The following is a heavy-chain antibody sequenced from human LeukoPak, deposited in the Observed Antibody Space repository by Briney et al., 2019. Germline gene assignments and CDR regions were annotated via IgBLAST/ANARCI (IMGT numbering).Heavy chain of an antibody. J-gene: IGHJ4*02. CDR2: VNGEGGT. V-gene: IGHV3-74*01. Sequence: PGGSLRLSCAASGFTVSSNYMSWVRQAPGKGLEWVSRVNGEGGTSYTDSVKGRFTIPRDNAKNTVHLQMNSLRVEDSAVYYCARDLVYGSGSCGHWGLGTLVTVFS. CDR1: GFTVSSNY. CDR3: ARDLVYGSGSCGH. D-gene: IGHD3-10*01.